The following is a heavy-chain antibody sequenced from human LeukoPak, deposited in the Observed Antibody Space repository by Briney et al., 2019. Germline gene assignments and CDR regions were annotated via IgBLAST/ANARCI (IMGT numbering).Heavy chain of an antibody. V-gene: IGHV3-30*18. CDR2: ITNDGRDK. J-gene: IGHJ4*02. CDR3: AKVGGRSWFYFDN. CDR1: AFNFSDYG. Sequence: GGSLRLSCAGSAFNFSDYGMGWVPHAPGKGLEWVAVITNDGRDKYYTDSVKGRFSISRDNSKNTLYLQMNSLRPEDTAIYFCAKVGGRSWFYFDNWGQGTVVTASS. D-gene: IGHD6-13*01.